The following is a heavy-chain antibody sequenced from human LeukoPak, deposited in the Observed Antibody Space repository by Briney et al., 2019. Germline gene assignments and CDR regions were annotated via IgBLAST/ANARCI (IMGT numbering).Heavy chain of an antibody. CDR3: VREYSNSNFDY. CDR1: GYTFSAYY. D-gene: IGHD6-6*01. J-gene: IGHJ4*02. Sequence: ASVKVSCKASGYTFSAYYMHWVRQAPGQGLEWMAWISPNGDVTHYAQNFQGRVTMTRDTSITTAYMELSSLRSDDTAVYHCVREYSNSNFDYWGQGTLVTVSS. V-gene: IGHV1-2*02. CDR2: ISPNGDVT.